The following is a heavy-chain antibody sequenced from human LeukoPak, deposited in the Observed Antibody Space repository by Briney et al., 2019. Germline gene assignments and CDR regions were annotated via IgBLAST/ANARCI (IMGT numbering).Heavy chain of an antibody. V-gene: IGHV4-39*01. CDR3: ARQPHYYDTSAYYPSHFDY. D-gene: IGHD3-22*01. CDR2: ISYSGDT. J-gene: IGHJ4*02. Sequence: SETLPLTCTVSGGPITSNSHYWGWIRQPPGKGLEWIGSISYSGDTHYNPSLKSRVTLSVDTSKSQFSLNLSSLTASDTAVFYCARQPHYYDTSAYYPSHFDYWGLGTLVTVAS. CDR1: GGPITSNSHY.